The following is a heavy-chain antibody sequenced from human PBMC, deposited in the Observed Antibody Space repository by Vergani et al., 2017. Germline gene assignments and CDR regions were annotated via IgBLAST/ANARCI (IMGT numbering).Heavy chain of an antibody. CDR3: XRQGGCSGGSGPKDAFDI. J-gene: IGHJ3*02. V-gene: IGHV5-51*01. CDR1: GYSFTSYW. Sequence: EVQLVQSGAEVKKPGESLKISCKGSGYSFTSYWIGWVRQMPGKGLEWMGIIYPGDSDTRYSPSFQGQVTISADKTISTAYLQWSSLKASDTAMYYCXRQGGCSGGSGPKDAFDIWGQGTMVTVSS. D-gene: IGHD2-15*01. CDR2: IYPGDSDT.